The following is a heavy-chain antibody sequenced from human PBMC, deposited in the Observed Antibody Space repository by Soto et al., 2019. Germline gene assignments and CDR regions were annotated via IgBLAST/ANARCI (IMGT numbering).Heavy chain of an antibody. V-gene: IGHV1-8*01. CDR2: MNPNSGNT. Sequence: ASVKVSCKASGYTFTSYDINWVRQATGQGLEWMGWMNPNSGNTGYAQKFQGRVTMTRNTSISTAYMELSSLRSEDTAVYYCARGMVVARELYYYYYYMDVWGKGTTVTVSS. CDR1: GYTFTSYD. J-gene: IGHJ6*03. D-gene: IGHD2-15*01. CDR3: ARGMVVARELYYYYYYMDV.